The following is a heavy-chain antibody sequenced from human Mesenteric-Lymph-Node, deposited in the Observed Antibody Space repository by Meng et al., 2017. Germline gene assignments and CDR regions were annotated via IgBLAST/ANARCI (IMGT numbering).Heavy chain of an antibody. Sequence: QGQVQQSGPGLVQPPQTLSRTCAISGDSVSTNSAAWNWIRQSPSGGLEWLGRTYYKSKWYNDYAESVKSRITINPDTSKNQFSLQLNSVTPEDTAVYYCARDPAAFDFWGQGILVTVSS. CDR1: GDSVSTNSAA. CDR2: TYYKSKWYN. J-gene: IGHJ4*02. CDR3: ARDPAAFDF. V-gene: IGHV6-1*01. D-gene: IGHD6-25*01.